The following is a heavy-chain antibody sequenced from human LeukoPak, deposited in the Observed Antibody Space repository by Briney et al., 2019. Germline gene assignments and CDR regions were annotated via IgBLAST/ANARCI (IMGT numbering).Heavy chain of an antibody. J-gene: IGHJ4*02. Sequence: ASVNVSCKASGGTFSSYAISWVRQAPGQGLEWMGGIIPIFGTANYAQKFQGRVTITTDESTSTAYMELSSLRSEDTAVYYCASGLNGHIVVGPFDYWGQGTLVTVSS. CDR3: ASGLNGHIVVGPFDY. D-gene: IGHD2-21*01. CDR2: IIPIFGTA. V-gene: IGHV1-69*05. CDR1: GGTFSSYA.